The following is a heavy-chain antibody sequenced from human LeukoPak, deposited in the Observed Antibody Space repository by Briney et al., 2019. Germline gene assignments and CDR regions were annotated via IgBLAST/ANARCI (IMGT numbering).Heavy chain of an antibody. CDR3: AKETYYYDSSGIFDY. CDR2: ISGSGGST. D-gene: IGHD3-22*01. Sequence: TGGSLRLYCAASGFTFSSYAMSWVRQAPGKGLEWVSAISGSGGSTYYADSVKGRFTISRDNSKNTLYLQMNSLRAEDTAVYYCAKETYYYDSSGIFDYWGQGTLVTVSS. CDR1: GFTFSSYA. J-gene: IGHJ4*02. V-gene: IGHV3-23*01.